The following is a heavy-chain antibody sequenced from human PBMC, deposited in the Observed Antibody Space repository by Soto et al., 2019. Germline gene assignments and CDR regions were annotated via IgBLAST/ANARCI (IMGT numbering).Heavy chain of an antibody. CDR3: ARGNVDTAMAVPFDY. Sequence: QVQLQESGPGLVKPSETLSLTCTVSGGSISSYYWSWIRQPPGKGLEWIGYIYYSGSTNYNPSLKSRVTISVDTSKNQFSLKLSSVTAADTAVYYCARGNVDTAMAVPFDYWGQGTLVTVS. CDR1: GGSISSYY. CDR2: IYYSGST. J-gene: IGHJ4*02. V-gene: IGHV4-59*01. D-gene: IGHD5-18*01.